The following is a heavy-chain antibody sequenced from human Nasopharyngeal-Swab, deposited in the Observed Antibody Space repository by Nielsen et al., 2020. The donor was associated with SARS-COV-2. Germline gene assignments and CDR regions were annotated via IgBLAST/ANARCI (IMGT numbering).Heavy chain of an antibody. D-gene: IGHD1-26*01. CDR2: IYYSGSA. J-gene: IGHJ4*02. V-gene: IGHV4-39*01. Sequence: WTRQPPGKGLEWIGSIYYSGSAYYNPSLKSRVTISVNTTKDLFSLKLTSVTAADTAVYYCATPWELSAYWGQGTLVTVSS. CDR3: ATPWELSAY.